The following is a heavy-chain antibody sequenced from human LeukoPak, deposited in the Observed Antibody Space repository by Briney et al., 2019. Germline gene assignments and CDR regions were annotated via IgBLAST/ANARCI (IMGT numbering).Heavy chain of an antibody. CDR1: GFTFSSYA. D-gene: IGHD4-11*01. Sequence: GGSLRLSCAASGFTFSSYAMSWVRQAPGKGLEWDSAISGSGGSTYYADSVKGRFTISRYNSKKTLYLQMNSLRAEDTAVYYCAKDPGPYSDYYFDYWGQGSLVTVSS. V-gene: IGHV3-23*01. J-gene: IGHJ4*02. CDR2: ISGSGGST. CDR3: AKDPGPYSDYYFDY.